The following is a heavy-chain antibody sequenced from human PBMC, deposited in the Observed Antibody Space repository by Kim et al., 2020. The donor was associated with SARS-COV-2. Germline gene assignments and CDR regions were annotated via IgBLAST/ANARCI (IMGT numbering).Heavy chain of an antibody. D-gene: IGHD3-9*01. CDR1: GFTLRSHW. CDR2: INSDGTST. CDR3: TRDTYGILTAWAFDH. Sequence: GGSLRLSCAASGFTLRSHWMHWVRQVPGKGLVWVSRINSDGTSTNYADSVKGRFTISRDNAKNTLSLQMNSLRAEDTAVYYCTRDTYGILTAWAFDHWGQGTLVTVSS. J-gene: IGHJ4*02. V-gene: IGHV3-74*01.